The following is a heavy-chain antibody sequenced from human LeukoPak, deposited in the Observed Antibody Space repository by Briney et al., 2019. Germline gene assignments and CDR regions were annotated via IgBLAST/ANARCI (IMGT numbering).Heavy chain of an antibody. CDR2: IYYSGSA. CDR1: GGSISSGHYY. V-gene: IGHV4-30-4*01. CDR3: ARAPEQFSSSWYWFDP. J-gene: IGHJ5*02. Sequence: PSETLSLTCSVSGGSISSGHYYWRWIRQPPGKGLEWIGYIYYSGSAYYNPSLKSRLTISVDTSKNQFSLNLSSVTAADTAVYSCARAPEQFSSSWYWFDPWGQGTLVTVSS. D-gene: IGHD6-13*01.